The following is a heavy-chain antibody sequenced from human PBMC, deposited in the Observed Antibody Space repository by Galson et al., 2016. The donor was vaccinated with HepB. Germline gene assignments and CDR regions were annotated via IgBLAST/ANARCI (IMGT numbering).Heavy chain of an antibody. V-gene: IGHV3-30*03. CDR3: ARCVDTSMAPFDY. CDR2: SK. J-gene: IGHJ4*02. CDR1: GFMFNRYW. Sequence: SLRLSCAASGFMFNRYWMCWVRQAPGKGLEWVGDSKYYPDSVKGRFTISRDNSKYTLYLQMNSLRPEDTAVYYCARCVDTSMAPFDYWGQGTLLTVSS. D-gene: IGHD5-18*01.